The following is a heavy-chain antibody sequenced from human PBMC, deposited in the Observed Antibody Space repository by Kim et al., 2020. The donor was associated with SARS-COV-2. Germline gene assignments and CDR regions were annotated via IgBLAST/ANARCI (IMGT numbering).Heavy chain of an antibody. CDR1: GFTFSSYA. J-gene: IGHJ4*02. CDR3: ARIRPSHGSGSPYYFDY. CDR2: ISYDGSNK. D-gene: IGHD3-10*01. Sequence: GGSLRLSCAASGFTFSSYAMHWVRQAPGKGLEWVAVISYDGSNKYYADSVKGRFTISRDNSKNTLYLQMNSLRAEDTAVYYCARIRPSHGSGSPYYFDYWGQGTLVTVSS. V-gene: IGHV3-30-3*01.